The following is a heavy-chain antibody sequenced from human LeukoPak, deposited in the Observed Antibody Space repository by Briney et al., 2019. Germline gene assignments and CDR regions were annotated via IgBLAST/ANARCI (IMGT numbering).Heavy chain of an antibody. CDR2: ISSSSSYI. D-gene: IGHD3-22*01. V-gene: IGHV3-21*01. J-gene: IGHJ4*02. CDR1: GFTFSSYS. Sequence: GGSLRLSCAASGFTFSSYSMNWVRQAPGKGLGWVSSISSSSSYIYYADSVKGRFTISRDNAKNSLYLQMNSLRAEDTAVYYCARLTYYYDSSGYYSDYWGQGTLVTVSS. CDR3: ARLTYYYDSSGYYSDY.